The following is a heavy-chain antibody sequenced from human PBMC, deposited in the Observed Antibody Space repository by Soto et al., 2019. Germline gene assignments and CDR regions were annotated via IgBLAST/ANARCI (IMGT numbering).Heavy chain of an antibody. Sequence: QVQLQESGPGLVKPSQTLSLTCTVSGASISSCDYYWTWIRQPPGKGLEWIGYSNYGRGAYSSPSLNSPITISVDTSKNQFSLRLSSVTAADPAVYYCARAVTVAFDIWGQWPMVTVSS. CDR1: GASISSCDYY. V-gene: IGHV4-30-4*01. CDR2: SNYGRGA. D-gene: IGHD2-8*02. CDR3: ARAVTVAFDI. J-gene: IGHJ3*02.